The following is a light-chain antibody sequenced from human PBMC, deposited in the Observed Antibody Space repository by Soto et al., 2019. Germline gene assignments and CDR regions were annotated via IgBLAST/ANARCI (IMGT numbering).Light chain of an antibody. CDR1: HSISNTY. J-gene: IGKJ1*01. CDR3: RPYDTARWT. V-gene: IGKV3-20*01. CDR2: DAS. Sequence: SVLTQSPGTLSVAPGKRAALGGRRSHSISNTYLTWYHHRPGQAPRLLIYDASRRATGIPDRFSGSGSGTDFSVTLTRLESEAFAVYYCRPYDTARWTFGLGTKVDIK.